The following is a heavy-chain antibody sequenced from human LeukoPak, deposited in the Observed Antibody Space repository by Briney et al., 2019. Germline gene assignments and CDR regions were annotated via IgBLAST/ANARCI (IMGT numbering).Heavy chain of an antibody. CDR2: INPNSGGT. D-gene: IGHD1-26*01. Sequence: WASVKVSCKASGYTFTGYYMHWVRQAPGQGLEWMGWINPNSGGTNYAQKFQGWVTMTRDTSISTAYMELSRLRSDDTAVYYCAIQRVGVTLDYWGQGTLVTVSS. V-gene: IGHV1-2*04. CDR1: GYTFTGYY. J-gene: IGHJ4*02. CDR3: AIQRVGVTLDY.